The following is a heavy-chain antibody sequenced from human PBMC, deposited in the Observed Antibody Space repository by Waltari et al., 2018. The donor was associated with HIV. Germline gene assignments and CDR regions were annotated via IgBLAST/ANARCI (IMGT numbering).Heavy chain of an antibody. CDR1: GEPFDGYY. J-gene: IGHJ4*02. Sequence: QVQLQQWGAGLLKPSETLSLTCAVYGEPFDGYYWSWIRQPPGKRLEWMGEINHRRNTNYNPSLTSRLTMSVDASKNQFSLNLNSVTAADTGVYYCARRALWLRPVYYFDYWGQGALVTVSS. CDR3: ARRALWLRPVYYFDY. V-gene: IGHV4-34*01. D-gene: IGHD5-12*01. CDR2: INHRRNT.